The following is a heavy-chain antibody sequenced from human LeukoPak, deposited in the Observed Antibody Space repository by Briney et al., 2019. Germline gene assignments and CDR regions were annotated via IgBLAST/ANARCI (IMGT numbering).Heavy chain of an antibody. V-gene: IGHV3-30*18. Sequence: GRSLRLSCAASGFTFSSYGMHWVRQAPGKGLEWVAVISYDGSNKYYADSVKGRFTISRDNSKNTLYLQMNSLRAEDTAVYYCAKDLYSGTDYWGQGTLVTVSS. CDR2: ISYDGSNK. CDR3: AKDLYSGTDY. CDR1: GFTFSSYG. D-gene: IGHD1-26*01. J-gene: IGHJ4*02.